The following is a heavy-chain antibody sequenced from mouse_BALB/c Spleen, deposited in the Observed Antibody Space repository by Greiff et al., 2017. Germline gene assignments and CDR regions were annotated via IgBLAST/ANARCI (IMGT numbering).Heavy chain of an antibody. J-gene: IGHJ4*01. Sequence: EVKLMESGPGLVKPSQSLSLTCTVTGYSITSDYAWNWIRQFPGNKLEWMGYISYSGSTSYNPSLKSRISITRDTSKNQFFLQLNSVTTEDTATYYCACVGFYSPMDYWGQGTSVTVSS. CDR1: GYSITSDYA. V-gene: IGHV3-2*02. CDR3: ACVGFYSPMDY. D-gene: IGHD2-1*01. CDR2: ISYSGST.